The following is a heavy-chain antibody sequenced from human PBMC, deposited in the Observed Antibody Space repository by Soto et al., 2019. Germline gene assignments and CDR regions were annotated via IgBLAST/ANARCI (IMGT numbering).Heavy chain of an antibody. J-gene: IGHJ4*02. D-gene: IGHD4-17*01. V-gene: IGHV3-23*01. CDR2: IPGSAGNT. CDR3: AKVPLSLRFYDY. Sequence: GGSLRLSCAASGFTFSNYAMHWVRQPPGKGLGWVSGIPGSAGNTYYADSVKGRFTISRENSKNTLYLQTNSLRADDTAIYYCAKVPLSLRFYDYWGQGTLVTVSS. CDR1: GFTFSNYA.